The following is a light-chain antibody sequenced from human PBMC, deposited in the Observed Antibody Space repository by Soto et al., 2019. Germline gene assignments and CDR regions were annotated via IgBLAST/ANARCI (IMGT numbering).Light chain of an antibody. CDR1: QNIVNY. Sequence: DIQMTQSPSSLSGSVGDRVTISCRASQNIVNYLHRYQRKPGTAPRLLISRASTVRSGVPPRFSGSGSGRDFTLTISSLRPEDIGTYFCQQTYSIPWTFGPGTKVDIK. V-gene: IGKV1-39*01. CDR3: QQTYSIPWT. CDR2: RAS. J-gene: IGKJ1*01.